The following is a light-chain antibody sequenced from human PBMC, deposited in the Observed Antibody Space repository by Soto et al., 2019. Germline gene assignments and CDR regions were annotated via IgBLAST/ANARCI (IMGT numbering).Light chain of an antibody. V-gene: IGKV1-39*01. CDR3: QQSYSTPYT. CDR1: QSISYY. Sequence: DIPMTQSPSSLSASVGDRVTITCRASQSISYYLNLYQQKPGKAPKFLIYAASSLQSGVPSRFSGSGSGTDFTLTISSLQPEDFATYYCQQSYSTPYTFGQGTKLEIK. CDR2: AAS. J-gene: IGKJ2*01.